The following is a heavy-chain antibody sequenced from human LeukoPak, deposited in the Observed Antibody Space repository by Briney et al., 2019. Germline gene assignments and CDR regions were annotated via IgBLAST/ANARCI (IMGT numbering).Heavy chain of an antibody. V-gene: IGHV3-30*14. CDR2: ISYDGSNK. CDR3: ATGIGGPTGY. CDR1: GFTFSSYA. D-gene: IGHD2-15*01. Sequence: GGSLRLSCAASGFTFSSYAMHWVRQAPGKGLEWVAVISYDGSNKYYADSVKGRFTISRDNSKNTLYLQMGSLRAEDMAVYYCATGIGGPTGYWGQGTLVTVSS. J-gene: IGHJ4*02.